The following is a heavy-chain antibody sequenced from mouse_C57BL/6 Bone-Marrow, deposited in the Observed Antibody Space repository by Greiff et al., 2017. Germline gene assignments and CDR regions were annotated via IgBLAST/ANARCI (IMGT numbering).Heavy chain of an antibody. J-gene: IGHJ3*01. D-gene: IGHD1-2*01. CDR3: ARRVYGPWFAY. CDR2: INPNNGGT. V-gene: IGHV1-26*01. Sequence: VQLQQSGPELVKPGASVKISCKASGYTFTDYYMNWVKQSHGKSLEWIGDINPNNGGTSYNQKFKGKATLTVDKSSSTAYMELRSLTSEDSAVYYCARRVYGPWFAYWGQGTLDTVSA. CDR1: GYTFTDYY.